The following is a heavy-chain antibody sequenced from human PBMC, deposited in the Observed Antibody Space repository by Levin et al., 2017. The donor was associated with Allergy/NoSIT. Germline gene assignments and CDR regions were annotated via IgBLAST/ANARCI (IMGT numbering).Heavy chain of an antibody. CDR3: ARGGSTSCYG. D-gene: IGHD2-2*01. CDR2: INSDGSST. CDR1: GFTFSSYW. V-gene: IGHV3-74*01. J-gene: IGHJ4*02. Sequence: AASVKVSCAGSGFTFSSYWMHWVRQAPGKGLVWVSRINSDGSSTNYADSVKGRLTISRDNAKNTLYLQMNSLRAEDTAVYYCARGGSTSCYGWGQGTLVTVSS.